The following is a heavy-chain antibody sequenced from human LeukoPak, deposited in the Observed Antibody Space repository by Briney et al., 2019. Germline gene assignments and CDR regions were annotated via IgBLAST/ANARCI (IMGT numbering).Heavy chain of an antibody. D-gene: IGHD2-8*01. CDR1: GGSISSYY. J-gene: IGHJ6*02. CDR2: IYYSGST. Sequence: SETLSLTCTVSGGSISSYYWSWIRQPPGKGLECIGYIYYSGSTNYNPSLNSRVTISVDTSKNQFSLKLSSVTAADTAVYYCARVRTNDHGMDVWGLGTTVTVSS. V-gene: IGHV4-59*01. CDR3: ARVRTNDHGMDV.